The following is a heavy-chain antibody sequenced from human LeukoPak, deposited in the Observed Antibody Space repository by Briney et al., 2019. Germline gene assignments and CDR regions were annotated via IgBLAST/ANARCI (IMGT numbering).Heavy chain of an antibody. V-gene: IGHV4-30-2*01. CDR1: GGSISSGGYS. J-gene: IGHJ5*02. Sequence: PSQTLSLTCAVSGGSISSGGYSWSWIRQPPGKGLEWIGYIYHSGSTYYNPSLKSRVTTSVDRSKNQFSLKLSSVTAADTAVYYCARGLYFDNSGYHWFDPWGQGTLVTISS. CDR3: ARGLYFDNSGYHWFDP. D-gene: IGHD3-22*01. CDR2: IYHSGST.